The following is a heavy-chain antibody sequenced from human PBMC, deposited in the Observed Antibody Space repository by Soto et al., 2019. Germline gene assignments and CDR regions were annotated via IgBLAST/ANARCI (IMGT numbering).Heavy chain of an antibody. D-gene: IGHD4-17*01. CDR2: ISSSSTI. CDR1: GFTFSSYS. V-gene: IGHV3-48*01. J-gene: IGHJ5*02. Sequence: EVQLVESGGGLVQPGGSLRLSCAASGFTFSSYSMNWVRQAPGKGLEWVSYISSSSTIYYADSVKGRFTISRDNAKNSLYLQMNSLRAEDTAVYYCARTSDYGDSNNWFDPWGQGTLVTVSS. CDR3: ARTSDYGDSNNWFDP.